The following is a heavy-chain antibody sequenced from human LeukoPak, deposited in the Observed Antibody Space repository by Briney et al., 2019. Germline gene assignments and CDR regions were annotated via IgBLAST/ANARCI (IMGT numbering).Heavy chain of an antibody. Sequence: GGSLRLSCAASGFTFSGAYMSWVRQAPGKGPEWIGRIKTKTEGETTDYAEPVKGRFTISRDDSKHTLHLQMNSLKTEDTAVYYCVWHYNDYWGQGTVVTVSS. CDR2: IKTKTEGETT. CDR3: VWHYNDY. V-gene: IGHV3-15*01. J-gene: IGHJ4*02. D-gene: IGHD3-16*01. CDR1: GFTFSGAY.